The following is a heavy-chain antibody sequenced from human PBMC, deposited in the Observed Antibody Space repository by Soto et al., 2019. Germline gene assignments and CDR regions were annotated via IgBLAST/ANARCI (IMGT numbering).Heavy chain of an antibody. D-gene: IGHD5-12*01. Sequence: PGGSVRLSCAASGFTFSSYWRSWVRQAPGKGLEWVANIKQDGSEKYYVDSVKGRFTISRDNAKNSLYLQMNSLRAEDTAVYYCARDRERWLQFGNPLLDYWGQGTLVTVYS. CDR2: IKQDGSEK. CDR1: GFTFSSYW. V-gene: IGHV3-7*03. J-gene: IGHJ4*02. CDR3: ARDRERWLQFGNPLLDY.